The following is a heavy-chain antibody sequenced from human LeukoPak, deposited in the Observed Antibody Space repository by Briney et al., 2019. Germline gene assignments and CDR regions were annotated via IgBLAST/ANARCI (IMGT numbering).Heavy chain of an antibody. V-gene: IGHV4-31*03. CDR3: ARGYCGGDCYVDY. CDR2: IYYSGST. J-gene: IGHJ4*02. D-gene: IGHD2-21*02. Sequence: PSQTLSLTCTVSGDSISSGGNYWSWIRQHPGKGLEWIGYIYYSGSTYYNSSLKSRVTMSVDTSKNQFSLRLSSVTAADTAVYYCARGYCGGDCYVDYWGQGTLVTVSS. CDR1: GDSISSGGNY.